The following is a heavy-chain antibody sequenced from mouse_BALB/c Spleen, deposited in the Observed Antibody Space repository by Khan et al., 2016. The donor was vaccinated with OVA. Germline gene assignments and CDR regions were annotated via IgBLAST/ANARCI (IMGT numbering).Heavy chain of an antibody. Sequence: QVELVESGAELVKPGASVRLSCKASGYTFTSYYLYWVKQRPGQGLEWIGDINPSSGGTNFNEKFKSKATLTVDTSSSTAYLQLNSLTSEDSAVFYGRRSGNGAIAYWGQGTLVTVSA. J-gene: IGHJ3*01. CDR1: GYTFTSYY. CDR3: RRSGNGAIAY. CDR2: INPSSGGT. D-gene: IGHD1-1*02. V-gene: IGHV1S81*02.